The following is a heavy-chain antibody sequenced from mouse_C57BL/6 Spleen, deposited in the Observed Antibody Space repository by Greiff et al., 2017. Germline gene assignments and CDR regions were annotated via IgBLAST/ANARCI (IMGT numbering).Heavy chain of an antibody. CDR2: IDPSDSST. CDR1: GYTFTSYW. Sequence: QVQLQQPGAELVKPGASVKLSCKASGYTFTSYWMQWVKQRPGPGLEWIGEIDPSDSSTNYTQQFKGTATLTVDTSSSTDYMQLSGLTSEDCAVYYGARAEITAVVATNFDVWGTGTTVTVSS. CDR3: ARAEITAVVATNFDV. D-gene: IGHD1-1*01. V-gene: IGHV1-50*01. J-gene: IGHJ1*03.